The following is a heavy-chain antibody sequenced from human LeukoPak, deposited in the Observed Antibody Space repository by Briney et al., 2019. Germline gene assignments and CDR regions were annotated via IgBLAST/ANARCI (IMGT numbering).Heavy chain of an antibody. CDR3: ARDKEGMVRAPYAFGI. CDR1: GFTFSKYW. D-gene: IGHD3-10*01. V-gene: IGHV3-7*01. Sequence: LPGGSLRLSCAASGFTFSKYWMTWVRQAPGKGLEWVANIKQDESEKYYGDSVKGRFTISRDNAKNSLYLQMNSLRAEDTAVYYCARDKEGMVRAPYAFGIWGQGTMVTVSS. J-gene: IGHJ3*02. CDR2: IKQDESEK.